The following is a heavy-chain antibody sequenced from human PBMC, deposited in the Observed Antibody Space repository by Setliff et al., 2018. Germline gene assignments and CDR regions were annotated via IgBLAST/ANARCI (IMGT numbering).Heavy chain of an antibody. J-gene: IGHJ6*03. CDR2: IIPIFGTA. CDR3: ARDTFGRGLNYYYYYMDV. D-gene: IGHD3-3*01. CDR1: GGTFSSYA. V-gene: IGHV1-69*13. Sequence: SVKVSCKASGGTFSSYAISWVRQAPGQGLEWMGGIIPIFGTANYAQKFQGRVTITADESTSTAYMELSSLRSEDTAVFYCARDTFGRGLNYYYYYMDVWGKGTTVTVSS.